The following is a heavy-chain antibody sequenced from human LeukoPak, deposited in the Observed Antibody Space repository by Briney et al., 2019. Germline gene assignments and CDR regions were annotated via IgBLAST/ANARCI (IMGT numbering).Heavy chain of an antibody. J-gene: IGHJ4*02. CDR3: ASVDANWGVVDY. CDR1: GGSISSYY. D-gene: IGHD7-27*01. CDR2: IYYSGST. Sequence: SETLSLTCTVSGGSISSYYWSWIRQPPGKRLEWIGHIYYSGSTNYNPSLKSRVTISVDTSKNQFSLKLSSVTAADTAVYYCASVDANWGVVDYWGQGTLVTVSS. V-gene: IGHV4-59*01.